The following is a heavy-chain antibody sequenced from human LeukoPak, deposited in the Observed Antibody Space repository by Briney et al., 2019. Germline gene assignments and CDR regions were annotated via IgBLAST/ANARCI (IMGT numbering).Heavy chain of an antibody. V-gene: IGHV1-58*01. J-gene: IGHJ6*02. Sequence: SVKVSCKASGFTFTSSALQWVRQARGQRLEWIGWIVVGSGNTNYAQKFQERVTITRDMSTSTAYMELSSLRSEDTAVYYCAADRAPGFYSGYYGMDVWGQGTTVTVSS. CDR2: IVVGSGNT. CDR3: AADRAPGFYSGYYGMDV. D-gene: IGHD3-22*01. CDR1: GFTFTSSA.